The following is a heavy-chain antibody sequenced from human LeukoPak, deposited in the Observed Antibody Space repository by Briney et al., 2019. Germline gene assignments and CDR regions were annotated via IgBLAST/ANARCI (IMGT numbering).Heavy chain of an antibody. V-gene: IGHV4-59*01. CDR1: GGSISSYY. CDR3: ARDVYCGGDRSYFDY. J-gene: IGHJ4*02. CDR2: IYYSGST. Sequence: PSETLSLTCTVSGGSISSYYWSWIRQPPGKGLEWIGYIYYSGSTNYNPSLKSRLTISVDTSKNQFSLKLSSVTAADTAVYYCARDVYCGGDRSYFDYWGQGTLVTVSS. D-gene: IGHD2-21*02.